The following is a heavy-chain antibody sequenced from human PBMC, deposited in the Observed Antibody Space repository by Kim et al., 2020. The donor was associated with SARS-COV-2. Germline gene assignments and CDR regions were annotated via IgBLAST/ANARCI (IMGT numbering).Heavy chain of an antibody. CDR2: INPDTGAT. CDR3: TRKGPGPTFDI. V-gene: IGHV1-2*05. CDR1: GYNFNGSY. J-gene: IGHJ3*02. Sequence: ASVKVSCKASGYNFNGSYMHWVRQAPGQGLEYMGRINPDTGATDYPQQFRGRVTMTTHTSIMTAYMDLTSLTFDDTGVYYCTRKGPGPTFDIWGQGTVVT.